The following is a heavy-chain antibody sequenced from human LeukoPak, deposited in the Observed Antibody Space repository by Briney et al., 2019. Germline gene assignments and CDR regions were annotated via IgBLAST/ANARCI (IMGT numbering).Heavy chain of an antibody. CDR3: ARDQMGFIAPEHDYGMDV. CDR2: IDHSGST. CDR1: GGSFSGYY. Sequence: SETLSLTCAVYGGSFSGYYWSWIRQPPGKGLEWIGEIDHSGSTNYNPSLKSRVTISVDTSKNQFSLKLSSVTAADTAVYYCARDQMGFIAPEHDYGMDVWGQGTTVTVSS. V-gene: IGHV4-34*01. D-gene: IGHD5-24*01. J-gene: IGHJ6*02.